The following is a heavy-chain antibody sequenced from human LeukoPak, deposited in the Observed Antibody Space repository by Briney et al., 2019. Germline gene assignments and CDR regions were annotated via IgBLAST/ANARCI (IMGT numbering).Heavy chain of an antibody. Sequence: ASVKVSCKASGYTFTSYDINWVRQATGQVLEWMGWMNPNSGNTVFAQKFRGRVTFSRSTSIGTAYMELSSLKSQDTAVYYCARAGSPGASYHYWGQGTLVTVSS. V-gene: IGHV1-8*03. D-gene: IGHD1-26*01. CDR2: MNPNSGNT. CDR3: ARAGSPGASYHY. CDR1: GYTFTSYD. J-gene: IGHJ4*02.